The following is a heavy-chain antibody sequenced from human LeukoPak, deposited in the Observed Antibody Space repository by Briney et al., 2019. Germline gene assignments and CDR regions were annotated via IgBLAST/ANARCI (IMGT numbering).Heavy chain of an antibody. J-gene: IGHJ4*02. CDR3: ARSLGGYYDSSGYYYYY. D-gene: IGHD3-22*01. V-gene: IGHV4-59*01. Sequence: SETLSLTCTVSGGSISSYYWSWIRQPPGKGLEWIGYIYYSGSTNYNPSLKSRVTISVDTSKNQFSLKLSSVTTADTAVYYCARSLGGYYDSSGYYYYYWGQGTLVTVSS. CDR1: GGSISSYY. CDR2: IYYSGST.